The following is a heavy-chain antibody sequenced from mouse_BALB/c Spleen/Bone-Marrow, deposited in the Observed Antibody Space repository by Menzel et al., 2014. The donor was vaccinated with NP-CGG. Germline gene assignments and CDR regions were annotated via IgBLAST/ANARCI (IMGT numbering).Heavy chain of an antibody. V-gene: IGHV1-67*01. D-gene: IGHD2-4*01. CDR2: ISTYSGNT. Sequence: VKVVESGPELVRPGVSVKISCKGSGYTFTDYAMHWVKQSHAKSLEWIGAISTYSGNTNYNQKFKGKATMTVDKSSSTAYMELARLTSEDSAIYYCARGIYYDSTWFAYWGQGTLVTVSA. CDR3: ARGIYYDSTWFAY. CDR1: GYTFTDYA. J-gene: IGHJ3*01.